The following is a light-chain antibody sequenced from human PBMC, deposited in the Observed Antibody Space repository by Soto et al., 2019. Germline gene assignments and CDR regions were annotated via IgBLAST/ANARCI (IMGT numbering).Light chain of an antibody. J-gene: IGKJ4*01. CDR2: AAS. Sequence: NQMSQYPSSLAAYVRERVTITCRASQSISSYLNWYQQKPGKAPKLLIYAASSLQSGVPSRFSGSGSGTDFTLTISSLEPEDFAVYYCQQRSNWPTFGGGTKVDIK. CDR3: QQRSNWPT. V-gene: IGKV1-39*01. CDR1: QSISSY.